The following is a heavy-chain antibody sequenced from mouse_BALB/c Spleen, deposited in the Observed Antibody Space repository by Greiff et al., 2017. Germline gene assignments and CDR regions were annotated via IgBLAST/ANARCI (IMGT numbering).Heavy chain of an antibody. J-gene: IGHJ2*01. CDR3: ARQYYSSSYVFDY. V-gene: IGHV1-18*01. CDR2: INPNNGGT. D-gene: IGHD1-1*01. Sequence: VQLQQSGPELVKPGASVKISCKASGYTFTDYNMDWVNQSHGKSLEWIGDINPNNGGTIYNQKFTGKATLTVYKSSSTAYMELRSLTSEDTAVYYYARQYYSSSYVFDYWGQGTTLTVSS. CDR1: GYTFTDYN.